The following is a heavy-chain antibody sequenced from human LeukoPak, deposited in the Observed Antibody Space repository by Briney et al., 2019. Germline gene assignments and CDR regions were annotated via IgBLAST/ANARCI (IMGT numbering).Heavy chain of an antibody. CDR3: AKDRSYSSSSVFDY. CDR2: ISGSGGST. CDR1: GFTFSSYA. V-gene: IGHV3-23*01. Sequence: GGSLRLSCAVSGFTFSSYAMSWVRQAPGKGLEWVSVISGSGGSTYYADSVKGRFTISRDNSKNTLYLQMNSLRGEDTAVYYCAKDRSYSSSSVFDYWGQGTLVTVSS. J-gene: IGHJ4*02. D-gene: IGHD6-6*01.